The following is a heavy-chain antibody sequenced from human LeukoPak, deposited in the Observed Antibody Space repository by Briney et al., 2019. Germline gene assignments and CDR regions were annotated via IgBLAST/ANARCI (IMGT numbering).Heavy chain of an antibody. Sequence: PGGSLRLSCAASGFTFSSYGMHWVRQAPGKGLEWVAFIRYDGSNKYYADSVKGRFTISRDNSKNTLYLQMGSLRAEDMAVYYCARVGIAAAGTVGAFDYWGQGTLVTVSS. CDR3: ARVGIAAAGTVGAFDY. D-gene: IGHD6-13*01. V-gene: IGHV3-30*02. J-gene: IGHJ4*02. CDR2: IRYDGSNK. CDR1: GFTFSSYG.